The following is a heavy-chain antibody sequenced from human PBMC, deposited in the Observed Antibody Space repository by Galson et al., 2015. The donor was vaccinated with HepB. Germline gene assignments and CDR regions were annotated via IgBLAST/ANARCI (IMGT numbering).Heavy chain of an antibody. CDR2: TYYRSKRNN. D-gene: IGHD5-24*01. V-gene: IGHV6-1*01. CDR3: ARVHGPRKGYKSPFDD. J-gene: IGHJ4*01. Sequence: CAISGDSVTSNSSLWNWIRQSPSRGLEWLGRTYYRSKRNNDYAVSVKSRISITSDTSKNHFSLQLNSVTPEDTAVYFCARVHGPRKGYKSPFDDWGHGTLVAVS. CDR1: GDSVTSNSSL.